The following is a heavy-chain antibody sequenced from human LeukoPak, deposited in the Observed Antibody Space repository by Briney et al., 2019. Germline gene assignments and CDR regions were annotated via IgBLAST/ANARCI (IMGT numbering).Heavy chain of an antibody. CDR2: IGIRNNPI. CDR1: GFSFSDFY. Sequence: GGSLRLSCAASGFSFSDFYMSWIRQAPGMGLEWISYIGIRNNPIYYAGSVKGRFTISRDDAKNSLYLQMNSLRDEDTAVYFCAREARGSGRDFDYWGQGILGNVSP. CDR3: AREARGSGRDFDY. J-gene: IGHJ4*02. D-gene: IGHD1-26*01. V-gene: IGHV3-11*01.